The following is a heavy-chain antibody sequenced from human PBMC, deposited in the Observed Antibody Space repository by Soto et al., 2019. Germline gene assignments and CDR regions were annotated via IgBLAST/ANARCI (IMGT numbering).Heavy chain of an antibody. V-gene: IGHV3-30*18. D-gene: IGHD4-4*01. CDR2: ISYDGIDE. J-gene: IGHJ5*01. CDR1: GFIFTSFG. CDR3: AKEFREMATVAPDDS. Sequence: QVQLVESGGGVVQPGTSLKLSCATSGFIFTSFGMHWLRQAPGKGLEWVAVISYDGIDENYADSVKGRFAISRGKSKSTVYLHMNTLRVEDTAVYYCAKEFREMATVAPDDSWAQGTLVTVSS.